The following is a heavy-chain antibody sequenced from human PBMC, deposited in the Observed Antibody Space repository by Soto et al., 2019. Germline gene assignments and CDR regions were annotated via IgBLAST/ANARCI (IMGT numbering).Heavy chain of an antibody. CDR1: GFTFSTYA. J-gene: IGHJ4*02. D-gene: IGHD3-3*02. Sequence: EVQLLDSGGGLVQPGGSLRLSCVASGFTFSTYAMSWVRQAPGKGLEWVSAIGNSGGDTYYADSVKGRFTISRDNSKNTVYLQMNSLRAEDTAVYYCAEEGIYKAEPHWGQGTLVTVSS. CDR3: AEEGIYKAEPH. CDR2: IGNSGGDT. V-gene: IGHV3-23*01.